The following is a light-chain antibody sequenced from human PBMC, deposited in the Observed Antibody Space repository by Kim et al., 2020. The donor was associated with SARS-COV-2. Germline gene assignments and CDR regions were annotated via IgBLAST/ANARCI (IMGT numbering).Light chain of an antibody. CDR1: QGISNY. V-gene: IGKV1-27*01. CDR2: AAS. CDR3: QKYNSAPRT. J-gene: IGKJ3*01. Sequence: ASVRDRVTITCRASQGISNYLAWYQQKPGKVPKLLIYAASTLQSGVPSRFSGSGSGTDFTLTISSLQPEDVATYYCQKYNSAPRTFGPGTKVDIK.